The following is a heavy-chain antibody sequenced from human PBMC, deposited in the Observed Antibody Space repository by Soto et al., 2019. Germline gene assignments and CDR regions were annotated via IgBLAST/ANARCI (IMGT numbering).Heavy chain of an antibody. D-gene: IGHD5-12*01. J-gene: IGHJ4*02. CDR1: GFTFGRYW. Sequence: EVQLVESGGGLVQPGGSLRLSCAASGFTFGRYWMSWVRQAPGKGLAWVATINADGGRIYYVDSVKGRFTISRDNAKNSLYLQMNSLRADDTAVYYCARDVGYGDYWGQGPLVTVSS. V-gene: IGHV3-7*05. CDR3: ARDVGYGDY. CDR2: INADGGRI.